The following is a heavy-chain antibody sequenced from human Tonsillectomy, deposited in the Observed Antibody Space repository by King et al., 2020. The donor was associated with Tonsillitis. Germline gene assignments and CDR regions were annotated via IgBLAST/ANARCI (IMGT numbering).Heavy chain of an antibody. CDR3: ARYRGLETGGIDP. CDR1: GYTFTNYY. CDR2: IDPNGGST. J-gene: IGHJ5*02. D-gene: IGHD1-1*01. Sequence: QLVQSGAEVKKPGASVKVSCKSSGYTFTNYYMHWVRQAPGQGLEWMGIIDPNGGSTTYAQNFQGRVTMTRDTSTSTVYMELSNLRSEDTAVYYCARYRGLETGGIDPWGQGTLVTVSS. V-gene: IGHV1-46*03.